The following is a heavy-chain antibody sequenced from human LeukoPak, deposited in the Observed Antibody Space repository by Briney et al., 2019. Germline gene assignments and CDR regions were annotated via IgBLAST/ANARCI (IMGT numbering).Heavy chain of an antibody. V-gene: IGHV1-69*13. D-gene: IGHD3-10*01. Sequence: ASVKVSCKASGGTISSYAISWVRQAPGQGLEWMGGIIPIFGTANYAQKFQGRVTITADESTGTAYMELSSLRSEDTAVYYCARTRITMVRGDNWFDPWGQGTLVTVSS. CDR1: GGTISSYA. CDR3: ARTRITMVRGDNWFDP. CDR2: IIPIFGTA. J-gene: IGHJ5*02.